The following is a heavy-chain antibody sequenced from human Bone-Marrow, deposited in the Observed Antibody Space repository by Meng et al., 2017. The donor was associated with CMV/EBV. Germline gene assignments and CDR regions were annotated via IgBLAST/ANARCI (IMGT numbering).Heavy chain of an antibody. CDR1: GGSFSGYY. Sequence: SETLSLTCAVYGGSFSGYYWSWIRHPPGKGLEWIGEINHSGSTNYNPSLKNRVTISVDTPQNQFSLNLTPVTAADTAVYYCARGVDAAKVGNYWGQGTLVTVSS. V-gene: IGHV4-34*01. CDR2: INHSGST. D-gene: IGHD5-18*01. CDR3: ARGVDAAKVGNY. J-gene: IGHJ4*02.